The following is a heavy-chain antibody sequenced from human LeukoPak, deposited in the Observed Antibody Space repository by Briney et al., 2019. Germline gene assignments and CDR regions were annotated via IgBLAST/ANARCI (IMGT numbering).Heavy chain of an antibody. CDR3: ARDPNPEDYGDYVR. CDR1: GFTFSSYG. V-gene: IGHV3-33*01. D-gene: IGHD4-17*01. Sequence: GRSLRLSCAASGFTFSSYGMHWVRQAPGKGLEWVAVIWYDGSNKYYADSVKGRSTISRDNSKNTLYLQMNSLRAEDTAVYYCARDPNPEDYGDYVRWGQGTLVTVSS. CDR2: IWYDGSNK. J-gene: IGHJ4*02.